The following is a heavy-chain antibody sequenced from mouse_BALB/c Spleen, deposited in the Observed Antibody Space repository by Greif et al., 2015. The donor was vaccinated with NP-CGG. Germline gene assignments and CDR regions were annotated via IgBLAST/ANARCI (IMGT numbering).Heavy chain of an antibody. CDR2: ISDGGSYT. J-gene: IGHJ3*01. CDR3: ARDPY. CDR1: GFTFSDYY. Sequence: EVQGVESGGGLVEPGGSLKLSCAASGFTFSDYYMYWVRQTPEKRLEWVATISDGGSYTYYPDSVKGRFTISRDNAKNNLYLQMSSLKSEDTAMYYCARDPYWGQGTLVTVSA. V-gene: IGHV5-4*02.